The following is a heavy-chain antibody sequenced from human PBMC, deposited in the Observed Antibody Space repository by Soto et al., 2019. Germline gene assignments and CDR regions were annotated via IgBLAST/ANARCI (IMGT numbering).Heavy chain of an antibody. D-gene: IGHD6-19*01. CDR2: FYSSGSI. Sequence: SETLSLTCFVSGYSITAGGHYWSWIRHHPGKGLEWIGSFYSSGSIIYNPSLRSRVSISGDTSSNQFSMSLTSVTAADTARYYCARMYSSGSGWFHPWGQGTLVTVSS. J-gene: IGHJ5*02. CDR1: GYSITAGGHY. V-gene: IGHV4-31*03. CDR3: ARMYSSGSGWFHP.